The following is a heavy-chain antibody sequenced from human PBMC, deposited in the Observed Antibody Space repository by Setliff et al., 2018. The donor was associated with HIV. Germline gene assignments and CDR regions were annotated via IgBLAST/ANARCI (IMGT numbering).Heavy chain of an antibody. V-gene: IGHV3-72*01. CDR1: GFTFSDHY. CDR3: TRKTYSSGWNHIDY. J-gene: IGHJ4*02. Sequence: GGSLRLSCAASGFTFSDHYMDWVRQAPGKGLEWVGRSRNKANSYTTEYAASVKGRFTISRDDSKSIAYLQMNSLKTEDTAVYYCTRKTYSSGWNHIDYWGQGTLVTVSS. CDR2: SRNKANSYTT. D-gene: IGHD6-19*01.